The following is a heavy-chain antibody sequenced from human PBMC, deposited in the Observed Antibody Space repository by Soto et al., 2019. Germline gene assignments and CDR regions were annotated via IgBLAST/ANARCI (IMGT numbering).Heavy chain of an antibody. CDR1: GFSLTTAGVG. J-gene: IGHJ4*02. Sequence: QINLKESGPTLVKPTQTLTLTCSFSGFSLTTAGVGVGWVRQSPGEALEWLELIYWDDDERYSPSLKTRLTITKDTSKNQVVLKMTNMAPVDTATYYCAHSRNLITDDAQVGDFDYWGQGTLVTVSS. CDR2: IYWDDDE. D-gene: IGHD3-10*01. CDR3: AHSRNLITDDAQVGDFDY. V-gene: IGHV2-5*02.